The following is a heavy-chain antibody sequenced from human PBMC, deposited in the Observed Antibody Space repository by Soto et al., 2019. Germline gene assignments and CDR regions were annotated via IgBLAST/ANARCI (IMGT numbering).Heavy chain of an antibody. CDR1: GGSFSGYY. D-gene: IGHD5-12*01. V-gene: IGHV4-34*01. CDR3: AAGWTVARGNDY. CDR2: INHSGST. J-gene: IGHJ4*02. Sequence: SETLSLTCAVYGGSFSGYYWSWIRQPPGKGLEWIGEINHSGSTNYNPSLKSRVTISVDTSKNQFSLKLSSVTAADTAVYYCAAGWTVARGNDYWGQGTLVTVSS.